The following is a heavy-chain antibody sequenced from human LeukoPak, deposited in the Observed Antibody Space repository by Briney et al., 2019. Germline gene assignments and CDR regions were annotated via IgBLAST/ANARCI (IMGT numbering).Heavy chain of an antibody. D-gene: IGHD6-6*01. CDR2: INSDGSRT. V-gene: IGHV3-74*01. CDR3: ASLLLCYGCSSSSDASDI. J-gene: IGHJ3*02. CDR1: GFTFSSYW. Sequence: PGGSLRLSCAASGFTFSSYWMHWVRQAPGKGLVWVSRINSDGSRTTYADSVKGRFTISRDNAKNTLYLQMNSLRAGDTAVYYCASLLLCYGCSSSSDASDIWGQGTMVTVSS.